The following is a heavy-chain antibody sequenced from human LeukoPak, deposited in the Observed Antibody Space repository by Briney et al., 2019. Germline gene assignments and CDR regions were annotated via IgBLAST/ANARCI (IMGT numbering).Heavy chain of an antibody. J-gene: IGHJ1*01. V-gene: IGHV3-23*01. CDR2: ISATDGSA. CDR1: GFTFSSYA. D-gene: IGHD3-10*01. Sequence: GGSLRLSCAASGFTFSSYAMSWVRQAQGKGLEWVSVISATDGSAYYADSVKGRFTISRHNSKNALYLPMNSLRAKHPGISFCAKDGSGGFGQVHLVDWGQGTLGTVCS. CDR3: AKDGSGGFGQVHLVD.